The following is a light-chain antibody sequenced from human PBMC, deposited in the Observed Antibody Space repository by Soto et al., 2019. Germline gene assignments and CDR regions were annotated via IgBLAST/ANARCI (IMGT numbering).Light chain of an antibody. Sequence: EIVLTQSPGTLSLSPGERSTLSCRASQSVSYYLAWYQQKPCQPPRLLVYGPSSSATGIPDRFSGSGSGTDFTLTISRLEPEDFAVYYCQQYGSSPSITFGQGTRLEI. J-gene: IGKJ5*01. CDR2: GPS. CDR1: QSVSYY. CDR3: QQYGSSPSIT. V-gene: IGKV3-20*01.